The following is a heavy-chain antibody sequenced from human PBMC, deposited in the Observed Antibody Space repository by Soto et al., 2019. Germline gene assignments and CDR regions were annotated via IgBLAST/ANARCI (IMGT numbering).Heavy chain of an antibody. V-gene: IGHV4-59*01. Sequence: NPSETLSLTCTASSGSITSYYWSCIPQPPGKGLEWIGYIYYSGSTNYNPSLKSRVTISVDTSKNQFSLKLSSVTAAATAVYYCARIPSPAVGGNGGVDYWGQGTLVTVSS. CDR1: SGSITSYY. J-gene: IGHJ4*02. CDR2: IYYSGST. CDR3: ARIPSPAVGGNGGVDY. D-gene: IGHD2-15*01.